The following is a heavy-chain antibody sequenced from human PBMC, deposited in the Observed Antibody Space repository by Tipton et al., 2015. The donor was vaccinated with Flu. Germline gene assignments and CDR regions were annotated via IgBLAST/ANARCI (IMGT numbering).Heavy chain of an antibody. J-gene: IGHJ3*02. CDR2: IKQDGSEK. V-gene: IGHV3-7*03. CDR3: ARMPVWLGYAFDI. Sequence: SLRLSCAASGFTFSLYWMTWVRRAPGKGLEWVANIKQDGSEKYYADSVKGRFTISRDNAKNSLYLQMNSLRGEDTADYYCARMPVWLGYAFDIWGQGTMVTVSS. CDR1: GFTFSLYW. D-gene: IGHD5-12*01.